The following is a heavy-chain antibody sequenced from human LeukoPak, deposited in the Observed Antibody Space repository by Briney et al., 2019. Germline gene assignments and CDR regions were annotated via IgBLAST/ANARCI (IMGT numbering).Heavy chain of an antibody. CDR2: IKEDGSEK. CDR3: ARRAGAYSHPYDY. Sequence: GGSLRLSCAASGFTFSNYWMSWVRQAPGKGLEWVANIKEDGSEKDYVDSVKGRFTISRDNAKNSLYLQMNSLRGEDTAVYYCARRAGAYSHPYDYWGQGTLVTVSS. J-gene: IGHJ4*02. D-gene: IGHD4/OR15-4a*01. V-gene: IGHV3-7*01. CDR1: GFTFSNYW.